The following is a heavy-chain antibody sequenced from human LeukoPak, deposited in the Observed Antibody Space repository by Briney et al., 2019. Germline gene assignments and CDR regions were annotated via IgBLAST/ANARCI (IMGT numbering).Heavy chain of an antibody. CDR1: GFTFSDYG. Sequence: GRSLRLSCAASGFTFSDYGMYWVRQAPGKGLDWVAFMSYDGSNKCYADSVKGRFTISRDNSKNTLYLQMNSLGVEDTAVYYCAKGGCGSNTCYANSWGQGTLVTVSS. CDR2: MSYDGSNK. D-gene: IGHD2-2*01. V-gene: IGHV3-30*18. CDR3: AKGGCGSNTCYANS. J-gene: IGHJ4*02.